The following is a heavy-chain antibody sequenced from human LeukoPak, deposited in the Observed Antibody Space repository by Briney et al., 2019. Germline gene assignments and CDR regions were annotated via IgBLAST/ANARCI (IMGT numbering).Heavy chain of an antibody. CDR2: IYYSGST. Sequence: SQTLSLTCTVSGGSISSGDYYWSWIRQPPGKGLEWIGYIYYSGSTYYNPSLKSRVTISVDTSKNQFSLRLNSVTAADTAVYYCARRTRVGCYLDLWGRGTPVTASS. J-gene: IGHJ2*01. CDR3: ARRTRVGCYLDL. D-gene: IGHD2-2*01. V-gene: IGHV4-30-4*08. CDR1: GGSISSGDYY.